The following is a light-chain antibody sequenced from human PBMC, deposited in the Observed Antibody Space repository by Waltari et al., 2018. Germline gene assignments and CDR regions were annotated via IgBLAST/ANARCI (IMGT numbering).Light chain of an antibody. CDR2: GAS. CDR1: QSVSRA. V-gene: IGKV3-20*01. J-gene: IGKJ1*01. Sequence: EIVLTQSPGTLSLPLGERAPVSCRASQSVSRALAWYQQKPGQAPRLLIYGASTRATGIPDRFSGSGSGTDFSLTISRLEPDDFAVYYCQHYLRLPVTFGQGTTVEI. CDR3: QHYLRLPVT.